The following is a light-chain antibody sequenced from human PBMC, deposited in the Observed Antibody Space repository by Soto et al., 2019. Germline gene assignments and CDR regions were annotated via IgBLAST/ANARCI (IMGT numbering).Light chain of an antibody. CDR1: QSVIGSY. J-gene: IGKJ2*01. CDR3: HQYGSSPNT. V-gene: IGKV3-20*01. CDR2: AAS. Sequence: EIVLTQSPDTLSLSPGERATLSCRASQSVIGSYLAWYQQKPGQAPRLLIYAASSRAPGIPDRFGGSGSGTDFTLTISRLEPEDFVLYYCHQYGSSPNTFGQGTKLEIK.